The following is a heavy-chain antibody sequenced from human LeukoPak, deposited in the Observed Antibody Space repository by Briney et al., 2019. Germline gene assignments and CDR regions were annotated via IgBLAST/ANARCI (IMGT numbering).Heavy chain of an antibody. CDR3: ARHANDFWSGYYCDY. CDR1: GGSFSGYY. D-gene: IGHD3-3*01. J-gene: IGHJ4*02. Sequence: SETLSLTCAVYGGSFSGYYWSWIRQPPGKGLEWIGEINHSGSTNYNPSLKSRVTISVDTSKNQFSLKLSSVTAADTAVYYCARHANDFWSGYYCDYWGQGTLVTVSS. V-gene: IGHV4-34*01. CDR2: INHSGST.